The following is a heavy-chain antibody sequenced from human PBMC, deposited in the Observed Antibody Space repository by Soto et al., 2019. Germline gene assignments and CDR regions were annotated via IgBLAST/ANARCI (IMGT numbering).Heavy chain of an antibody. J-gene: IGHJ5*02. D-gene: IGHD2-15*01. CDR1: GGFFTGYY. CDR3: GRGRIPYL. CDR2: INHSGST. V-gene: IGHV4-34*01. Sequence: QVQLQQWGAGLLKPSETLSLTCGVYGGFFTGYYWSWIRQPPGKGLEWIGEINHSGSTGHNPSLKIPGTFSISTSRKQFPLPLTTVHPAEKAVYYCGRGRIPYLWGHGNPVTDS.